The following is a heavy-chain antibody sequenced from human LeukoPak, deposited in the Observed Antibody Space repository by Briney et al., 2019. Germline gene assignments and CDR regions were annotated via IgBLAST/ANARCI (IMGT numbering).Heavy chain of an antibody. CDR1: GFIFSSYW. CDR3: AKDSYSKGDY. CDR2: IKQDGSES. Sequence: PGGSLRLSCAASGFIFSSYWMSWVRQAPGKGLEWVANIKQDGSESNYVGSVKGRFTISRDNAKNSLYLQMNSLRAEDTAVYYCAKDSYSKGDYWGQGTLVTVSS. V-gene: IGHV3-7*05. D-gene: IGHD4-11*01. J-gene: IGHJ4*02.